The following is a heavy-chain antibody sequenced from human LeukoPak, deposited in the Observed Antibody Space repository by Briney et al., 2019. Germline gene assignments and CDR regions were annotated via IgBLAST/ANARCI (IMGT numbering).Heavy chain of an antibody. CDR3: ATKRGYNYGLDY. D-gene: IGHD5-18*01. CDR1: GFTVSSNY. V-gene: IGHV3-53*01. CDR2: TYSGGST. Sequence: GGSLRLSCAASGFTVSSNYMSWVRQAPGKGLEWVSVTYSGGSTYYADSVKGRFTISRDNSKNTLYLQMNSLRAEDTAVYYCATKRGYNYGLDYWGQGTLSPSP. J-gene: IGHJ4*02.